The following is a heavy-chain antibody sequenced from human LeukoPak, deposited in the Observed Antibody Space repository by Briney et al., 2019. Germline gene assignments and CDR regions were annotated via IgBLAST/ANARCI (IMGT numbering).Heavy chain of an antibody. CDR2: IYHSGST. CDR3: ARGTERASWFDP. Sequence: PSQTLSLTCAVSGGSISSGGYSWRWIRQPPGKGLEWIGYIYHSGSTYYSPSLKSRVTISVDRSKNQFSLKLSSVTAADTAVYYCARGTERASWFDPWGQGTLVTVSS. D-gene: IGHD1-1*01. CDR1: GGSISSGGYS. V-gene: IGHV4-30-2*01. J-gene: IGHJ5*02.